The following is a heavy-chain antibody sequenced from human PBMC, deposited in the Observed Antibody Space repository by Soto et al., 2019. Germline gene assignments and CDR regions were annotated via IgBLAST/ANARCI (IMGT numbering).Heavy chain of an antibody. CDR3: ARDEMVVATGSRTWHYYYGMDV. CDR1: GGTFSTYA. J-gene: IGHJ6*02. Sequence: GASVKVSCKSSGGTFSTYAISWVRQAPGQGLEWMGRIIPIFGTANYAQKYQGRVKNTADESTTTAYMELIRLRSEDTAVYYCARDEMVVATGSRTWHYYYGMDVWGQGTTVTVSS. D-gene: IGHD2-15*01. CDR2: IIPIFGTA. V-gene: IGHV1-69*13.